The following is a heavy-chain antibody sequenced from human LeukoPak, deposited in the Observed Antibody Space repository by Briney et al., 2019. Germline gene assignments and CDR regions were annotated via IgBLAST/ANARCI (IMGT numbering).Heavy chain of an antibody. Sequence: GGSLRLSCAASGVIISSYAMSWVRQAPGKGLEWVSAINGRGDNTYYADFVKGRFTISRDNSKSTLYLQMNSLRTEDTAVYYCAKDRVSPGLNWFDPWGQGTLVTVSS. CDR3: AKDRVSPGLNWFDP. CDR1: GVIISSYA. D-gene: IGHD2/OR15-2a*01. CDR2: INGRGDNT. J-gene: IGHJ5*02. V-gene: IGHV3-23*01.